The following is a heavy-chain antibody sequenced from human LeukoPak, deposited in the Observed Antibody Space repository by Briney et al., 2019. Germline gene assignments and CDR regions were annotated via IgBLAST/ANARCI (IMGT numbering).Heavy chain of an antibody. V-gene: IGHV4-34*01. Sequence: SETLSLTCAVYGGSFSGYYWSWIRQPPGKGLEWIGEINHSGSTNYNPSLKSRVTISVDTSKNQFSLKLSSVTAADTAVYYCARDGPIPSSSWCNHYYYYYMDVWGKGTTVTISS. J-gene: IGHJ6*03. D-gene: IGHD6-13*01. CDR1: GGSFSGYY. CDR3: ARDGPIPSSSWCNHYYYYYMDV. CDR2: INHSGST.